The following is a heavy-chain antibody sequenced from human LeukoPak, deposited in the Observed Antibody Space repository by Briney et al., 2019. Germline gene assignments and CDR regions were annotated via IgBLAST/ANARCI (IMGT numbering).Heavy chain of an antibody. V-gene: IGHV3-21*01. D-gene: IGHD6-13*01. CDR2: IVGSSST. J-gene: IGHJ4*02. Sequence: GGSLRLSCAASGFTFSNFAMTWVRQAPGKGLEWVSSIVGSSSTYYADSLKGRFTISRDDAKNSLYLQMNSLRAEDTAVYYCARIGAGSSRDYWGQGTLVTVSS. CDR3: ARIGAGSSRDY. CDR1: GFTFSNFA.